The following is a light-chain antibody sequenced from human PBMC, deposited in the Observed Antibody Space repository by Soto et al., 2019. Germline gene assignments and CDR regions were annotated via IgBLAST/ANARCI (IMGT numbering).Light chain of an antibody. J-gene: IGLJ1*01. Sequence: QSVLTQPPSASGTPGQRVIISCSGSNSNIGINTVNWYQQLPGTAPKLLNYGNNQRPSGVPDRFSGSKSGSTASLTISGLQAEDEADYYCSSYTSSNTYVFGTGTKLTVL. CDR3: SSYTSSNTYV. CDR1: NSNIGINT. V-gene: IGLV1-44*01. CDR2: GNN.